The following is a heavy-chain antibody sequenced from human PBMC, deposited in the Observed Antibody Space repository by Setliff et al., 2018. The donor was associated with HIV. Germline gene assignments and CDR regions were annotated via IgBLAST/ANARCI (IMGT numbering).Heavy chain of an antibody. CDR3: AKNLFSSRWSPLDY. J-gene: IGHJ4*02. V-gene: IGHV3-23*01. Sequence: PGGSLRLSCAASGFAFSSYAMNWVRQAPGKGLEWVSTIGCWGTCTFYADSVKGRFAISGDPSTNTLYLQMNSLRSEDSAVYYCAKNLFSSRWSPLDYWGQGTLVTVSS. CDR2: IGCWGTCT. CDR1: GFAFSSYA. D-gene: IGHD6-13*01.